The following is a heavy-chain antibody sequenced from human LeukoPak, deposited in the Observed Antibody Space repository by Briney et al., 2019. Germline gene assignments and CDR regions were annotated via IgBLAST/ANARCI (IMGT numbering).Heavy chain of an antibody. CDR3: AAQSMAAAVDY. Sequence: SETLSLTCTVSGGSISSNSYYWGWIRQPPGKGLEWIWNMFYSGSTYYNPSLKSRVTISVDTSKNQLFLNLTSVTAADTAVYYCAAQSMAAAVDYWGQGTLVTVSS. V-gene: IGHV4-39*07. D-gene: IGHD6-13*01. CDR1: GGSISSNSYY. J-gene: IGHJ4*02. CDR2: MFYSGST.